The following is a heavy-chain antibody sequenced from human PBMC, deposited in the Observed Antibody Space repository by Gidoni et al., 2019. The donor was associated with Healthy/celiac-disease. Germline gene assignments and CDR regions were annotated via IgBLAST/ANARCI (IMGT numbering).Heavy chain of an antibody. V-gene: IGHV3-33*01. D-gene: IGHD1-26*01. CDR1: GFTFSCYG. Sequence: QVQLVESGGGVVQPGRSRSLPCAASGFTFSCYGLHWVRQAPGKGLEWVAVIWYDGSNKYYADSVKGRFTISRDNSKNTLYLQMNSLRAEDTAVYYCARDLSGSYSYFDYWGQGTLVTVSS. J-gene: IGHJ4*02. CDR3: ARDLSGSYSYFDY. CDR2: IWYDGSNK.